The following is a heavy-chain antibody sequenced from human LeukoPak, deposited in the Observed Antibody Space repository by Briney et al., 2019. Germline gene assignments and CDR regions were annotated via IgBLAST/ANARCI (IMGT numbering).Heavy chain of an antibody. CDR3: ARRGVVAATVEYFQH. J-gene: IGHJ1*01. Sequence: GGSLRLSCAASGFTFSSYNMNWVRQAPGKGLEWVAVISYDGSNKYYADSVKGRFTISRDNSKNTLYLQMNSLRAEDTAVYYCARRGVVAATVEYFQHWGQGTLVTVSS. CDR2: ISYDGSNK. CDR1: GFTFSSYN. V-gene: IGHV3-30-3*01. D-gene: IGHD2-15*01.